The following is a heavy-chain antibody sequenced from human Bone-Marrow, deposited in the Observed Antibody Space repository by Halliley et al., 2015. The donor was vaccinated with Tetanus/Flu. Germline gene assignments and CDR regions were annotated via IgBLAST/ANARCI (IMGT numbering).Heavy chain of an antibody. J-gene: IGHJ4*02. CDR3: ARTARYSNSSGYYYARFDY. V-gene: IGHV3-21*01. CDR1: GFTFKSYS. Sequence: SLRLSCAASGFTFKSYSMNWVRQAPGKGLEWVSSISSSTSYIYYGDSVKGRFTISRDNAKNSLYLQMNSLRAEDTALYYCARTARYSNSSGYYYARFDYWGLGTLVTVSS. D-gene: IGHD3-22*01. CDR2: ISSSTSYI.